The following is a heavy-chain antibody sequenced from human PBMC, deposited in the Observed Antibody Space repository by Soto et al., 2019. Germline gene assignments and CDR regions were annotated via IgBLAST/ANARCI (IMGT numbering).Heavy chain of an antibody. Sequence: GASVKVSCKASGYTFTSYGISWLRQAPEQGLEWMGWISAYNGNTNYAQKLQGRVTMTTDTSTSTAYMELRSLRSDDTAVYYCARTPGVNDYYYYYMDVWGKGTTVTVSS. CDR3: ARTPGVNDYYYYYMDV. J-gene: IGHJ6*03. CDR1: GYTFTSYG. V-gene: IGHV1-18*01. D-gene: IGHD3-3*01. CDR2: ISAYNGNT.